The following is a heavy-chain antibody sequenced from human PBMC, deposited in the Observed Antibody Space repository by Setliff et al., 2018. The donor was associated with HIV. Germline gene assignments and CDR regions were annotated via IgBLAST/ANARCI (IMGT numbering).Heavy chain of an antibody. CDR1: GYIFTSYY. D-gene: IGHD3-10*01. CDR3: AKDSDFGGTTNWFDP. V-gene: IGHV1-2*06. J-gene: IGHJ5*02. Sequence: ASVKVSCKASGYIFTSYYMHWVRQAPGQGLEWMGRINPHSGVTNYAQKFQGRVTMTRDTSIATAYMDLSRLTSDDTAVYYCAKDSDFGGTTNWFDPWGQGTLVTVSS. CDR2: INPHSGVT.